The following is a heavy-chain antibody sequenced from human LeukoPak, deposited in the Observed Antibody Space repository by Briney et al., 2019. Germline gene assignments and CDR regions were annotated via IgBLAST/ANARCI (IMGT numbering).Heavy chain of an antibody. CDR1: GFTFSSYG. D-gene: IGHD5-18*01. V-gene: IGHV3-33*01. CDR2: IWYDGSNK. J-gene: IGHJ4*02. Sequence: PGRSLRLSCAASGFTFSSYGMHWVRQAPGKWLEWVAVIWYDGSNKYYADSVKGRFTISRDNSKNTLYLQMNSLRAEDTAVYYCARDTTVRRYSYGFDHWGQGTLVTVSS. CDR3: ARDTTVRRYSYGFDH.